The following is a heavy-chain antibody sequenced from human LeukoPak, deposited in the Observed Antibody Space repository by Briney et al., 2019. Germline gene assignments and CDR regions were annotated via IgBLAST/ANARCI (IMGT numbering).Heavy chain of an antibody. CDR1: VYTFKTYA. J-gene: IGHJ4*02. D-gene: IGHD5-18*01. Sequence: GGPLRLSCGASVYTFKTYAMNCLRQSTGKGLEWLSYFCGSVDNTYCAVSVKGRFTISRDNSKNTLYLQMDSLTAEDTAVYYCAKDQGGSSYSFDYWGRGTLVTVSS. CDR2: FCGSVDNT. CDR3: AKDQGGSSYSFDY. V-gene: IGHV3-23*01.